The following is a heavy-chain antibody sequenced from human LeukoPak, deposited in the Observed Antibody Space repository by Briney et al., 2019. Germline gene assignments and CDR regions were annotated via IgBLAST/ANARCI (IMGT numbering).Heavy chain of an antibody. J-gene: IGHJ4*02. CDR2: IWYDGSNK. CDR1: GFTFSTDG. CDR3: ARDRIYYSDY. Sequence: GTSLTLSHAASGFTFSTDGMRWVRQAPGKGLEWVAHIWYDGSNKYYADSVKGRFTISRDNSKNTLYLQMNSLTAEDTAAYYCARDRIYYSDYWGQGTLVTVSS. D-gene: IGHD1-14*01. V-gene: IGHV3-33*01.